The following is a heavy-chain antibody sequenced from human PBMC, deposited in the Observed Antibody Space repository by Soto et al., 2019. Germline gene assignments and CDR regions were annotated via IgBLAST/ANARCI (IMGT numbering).Heavy chain of an antibody. D-gene: IGHD3-16*01. CDR2: MNPGSGYT. V-gene: IGHV1-8*01. J-gene: IGHJ5*02. CDR1: GYSFTNND. Sequence: PVKVSCKASGYSFTNNDVRWVRQATGQGLEWMGGMNPGSGYTGYAQKFQGRVTMTRDISIATAYMELMSLRCDDTSIYYCAIMATFGTLNWFDTGGQGTLFPVS. CDR3: AIMATFGTLNWFDT.